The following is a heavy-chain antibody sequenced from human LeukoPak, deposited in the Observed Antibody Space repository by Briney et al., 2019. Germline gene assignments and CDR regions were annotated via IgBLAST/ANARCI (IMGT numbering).Heavy chain of an antibody. CDR2: ISGSGGST. CDR3: AKSGGYCTIGSCYSYYFDF. Sequence: GGSLRLSCAASGFTFSSYAMSWVRQAPGKGLEWVSIISGSGGSTYYADSVKGRFTISRDNSKNTLYLQMNSLRAEDTAVYYGAKSGGYCTIGSCYSYYFDFWGQGTPVAVSS. J-gene: IGHJ4*02. D-gene: IGHD2-15*01. CDR1: GFTFSSYA. V-gene: IGHV3-23*01.